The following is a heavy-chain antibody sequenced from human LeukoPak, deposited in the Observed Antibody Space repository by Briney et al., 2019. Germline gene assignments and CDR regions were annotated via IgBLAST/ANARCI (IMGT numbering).Heavy chain of an antibody. CDR1: GFTFTSSA. CDR3: AAVLDCSSTSCYAGYYGMDV. D-gene: IGHD2-2*01. CDR2: IVVGSGNT. V-gene: IGHV1-58*02. J-gene: IGHJ6*02. Sequence: ATSVKVSCKASGFTFTSSAMQWVRQARGQRLEWIGWIVVGSGNTNYAQKFQERVTITRDMSTSTAYMELSSLRSEDTAVYYCAAVLDCSSTSCYAGYYGMDVWGQGTTVTVSS.